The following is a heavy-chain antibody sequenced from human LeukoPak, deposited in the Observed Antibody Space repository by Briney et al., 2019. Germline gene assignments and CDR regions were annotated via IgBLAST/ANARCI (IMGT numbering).Heavy chain of an antibody. CDR1: GFTFSSYA. V-gene: IGHV3-30*18. Sequence: PGRSLRLSCAASGFTFSSYAMHWVRQAPGKGLEWVAVISYDGSNKYYADSVKGRFTISRDNSKNTLYLQMNSLRAEDTAVYYCAKEYSSGWYDYWGQGPLVTVSS. CDR2: ISYDGSNK. D-gene: IGHD6-19*01. J-gene: IGHJ4*02. CDR3: AKEYSSGWYDY.